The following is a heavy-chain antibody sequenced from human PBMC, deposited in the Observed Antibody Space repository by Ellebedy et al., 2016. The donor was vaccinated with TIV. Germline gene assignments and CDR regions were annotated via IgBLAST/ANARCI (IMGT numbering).Heavy chain of an antibody. Sequence: MPSETLSLTCTVSGCSISSSSYYWGWIRQPPGKGLEWFGSINYSGSTYYNPSLKSRVTISADTSKNQFSLKLSSVTAADTAVYYCARFDYDSSGYYYRDYWGQGTLVTVSS. V-gene: IGHV4-39*01. CDR1: GCSISSSSYY. CDR2: INYSGST. D-gene: IGHD3-22*01. CDR3: ARFDYDSSGYYYRDY. J-gene: IGHJ4*02.